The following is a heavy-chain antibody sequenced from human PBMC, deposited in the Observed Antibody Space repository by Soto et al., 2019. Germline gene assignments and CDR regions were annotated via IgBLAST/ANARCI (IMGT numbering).Heavy chain of an antibody. V-gene: IGHV3-73*01. Sequence: GGSLRLSCAASGFTFSGSAIHWVRQASGKGLEWVGRIRSKVNNYATAYAASVKSRFTISRDDSKNTEYLEMNSLNTEDTAIYYCTAYCSGGSCYLGYYFDYWGQGT. CDR1: GFTFSGSA. J-gene: IGHJ4*02. D-gene: IGHD2-15*01. CDR2: IRSKVNNYAT. CDR3: TAYCSGGSCYLGYYFDY.